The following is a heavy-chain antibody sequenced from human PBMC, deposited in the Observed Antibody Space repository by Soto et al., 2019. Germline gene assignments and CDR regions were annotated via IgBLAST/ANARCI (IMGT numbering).Heavy chain of an antibody. Sequence: PSETLSLTCTVSGGSISSYYWSWIRQPPGKGLEWIGYIYYSGSTNYNPSLKSRVTISVDTSKNQFSLKLNSMTAADTAVYYCARDPGYSYGYNWGQGTLVTVSS. CDR3: ARDPGYSYGYN. D-gene: IGHD5-18*01. J-gene: IGHJ4*02. CDR2: IYYSGST. V-gene: IGHV4-59*12. CDR1: GGSISSYY.